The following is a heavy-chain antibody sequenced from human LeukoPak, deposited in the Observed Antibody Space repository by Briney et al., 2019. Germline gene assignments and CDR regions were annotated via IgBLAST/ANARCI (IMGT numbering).Heavy chain of an antibody. CDR1: GGSFGGYY. J-gene: IGHJ5*02. Sequence: SETLSLTCAVYGGSFGGYYWGWIRQPPGKGLEWIGEINHSGSTNYNPSLKSRVTISVDTYKNQFSLKLSSVTAADTAVYYCARGFRFRFDPWGQGTLVTVSS. D-gene: IGHD2/OR15-2a*01. V-gene: IGHV4-34*01. CDR3: ARGFRFRFDP. CDR2: INHSGST.